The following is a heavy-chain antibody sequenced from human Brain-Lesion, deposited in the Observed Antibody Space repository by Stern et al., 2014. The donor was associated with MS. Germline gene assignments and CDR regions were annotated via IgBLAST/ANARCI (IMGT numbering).Heavy chain of an antibody. CDR3: AGEEDIRYCSGGSCTGNWFDP. CDR1: GGSVSSTSYA. CDR2: LYYSGNT. V-gene: IGHV4-39*01. Sequence: QVQLVESGPGLVKPSETLSLTCTVAGGSVSSTSYAWAWIRQPPGKGLEWIGTLYYSGNTYYSPSLKRRLTISLDTSKNQFSLPLRSVTAADTAVYYCAGEEDIRYCSGGSCTGNWFDPWGQGTLVTVSS. D-gene: IGHD2-15*01. J-gene: IGHJ5*02.